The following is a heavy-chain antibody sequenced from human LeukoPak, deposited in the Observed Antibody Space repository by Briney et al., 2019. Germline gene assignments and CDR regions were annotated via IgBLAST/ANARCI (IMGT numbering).Heavy chain of an antibody. D-gene: IGHD6-19*01. J-gene: IGHJ4*02. V-gene: IGHV3-7*04. CDR2: IRQDGSEK. Sequence: GGSLRLSCAASGFIVTGNYMNWVRRAPGKGLEWVANIRQDGSEKYYVDSVKGRFTISRDNAQNSLYLQMNSLRAEDTAVYYCARGTYISGWYNDYWGQGTLVTVSS. CDR1: GFIVTGNY. CDR3: ARGTYISGWYNDY.